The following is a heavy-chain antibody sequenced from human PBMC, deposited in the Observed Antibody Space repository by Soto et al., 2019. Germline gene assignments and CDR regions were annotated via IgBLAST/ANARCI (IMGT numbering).Heavy chain of an antibody. D-gene: IGHD2-15*01. J-gene: IGHJ4*02. CDR1: RFPFNGYA. Sequence: EVFMLESGGGLVQPGGSLRLSCAASRFPFNGYAMNWVRQAPGRGLEWVSTISGRGGTTYYTDSVQGRFTISRDDSKKTLYLHMNSLRAEDTAVYYCAATDCAGGTCYSWYYFDYWGQGTLVTVSS. CDR3: AATDCAGGTCYSWYYFDY. V-gene: IGHV3-23*01. CDR2: ISGRGGTT.